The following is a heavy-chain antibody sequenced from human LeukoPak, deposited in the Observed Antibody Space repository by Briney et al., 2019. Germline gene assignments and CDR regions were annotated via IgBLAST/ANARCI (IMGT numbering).Heavy chain of an antibody. V-gene: IGHV3-74*01. D-gene: IGHD6-13*01. J-gene: IGHJ4*02. CDR1: GFTFSSDW. Sequence: GGSLRLSCAASGFTFSSDWMHWVRQAPGKGLVWVSRINSDGSSTSYADSVKGRFTISRDNAKNTLYLQMNSLRAEDTAVYYCARESSSWYYFDYWGQGTLVTVSS. CDR3: ARESSSWYYFDY. CDR2: INSDGSST.